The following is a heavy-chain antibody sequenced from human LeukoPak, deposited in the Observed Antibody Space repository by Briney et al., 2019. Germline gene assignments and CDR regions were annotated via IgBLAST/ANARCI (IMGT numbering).Heavy chain of an antibody. CDR2: ISGNGGST. D-gene: IGHD6-19*01. V-gene: IGHV3-23*01. J-gene: IGHJ4*02. Sequence: GGSLRLSCAASGFTFSSYAMSWVRQAPGKGLEWVSAISGNGGSTYYADSVKGRFTISRDNSKNTLYVQMNSLRAEDTAVYYCAKTTSSGWYGSEDYWGQGTLVTVSS. CDR1: GFTFSSYA. CDR3: AKTTSSGWYGSEDY.